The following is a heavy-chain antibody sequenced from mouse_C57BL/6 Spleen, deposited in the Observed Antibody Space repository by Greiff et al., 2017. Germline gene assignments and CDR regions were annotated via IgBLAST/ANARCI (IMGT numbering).Heavy chain of an antibody. V-gene: IGHV1-80*01. CDR2: IYPGDGDT. J-gene: IGHJ4*01. CDR3: ARGGSSYSYYYAMDY. CDR1: GYAFSSYW. Sequence: QVQLKESGAELVKPGASVKISCKASGYAFSSYWMNWVKQRPGKGLEWIGQIYPGDGDTNYNGKFKGKATLTADKSSSTAYMQLSSLTSEDSAVYFCARGGSSYSYYYAMDYWGQGTSVTVSS. D-gene: IGHD1-1*01.